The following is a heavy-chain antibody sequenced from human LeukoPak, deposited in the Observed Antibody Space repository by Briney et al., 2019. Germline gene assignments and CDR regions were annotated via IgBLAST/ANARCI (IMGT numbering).Heavy chain of an antibody. J-gene: IGHJ6*03. CDR2: ISSRSSTI. CDR1: GFTFSSYS. Sequence: GGSLRLSCAASGFTFSSYSMNWVRQAPGKGLEWVSYISSRSSTIYYADSVKGRFTISRDNAKNSLYLQMNSLRAEDTAVYYCARVYSYGYFQLDYYYYYMDVWGKGTTVTVSS. CDR3: ARVYSYGYFQLDYYYYYMDV. V-gene: IGHV3-48*01. D-gene: IGHD5-18*01.